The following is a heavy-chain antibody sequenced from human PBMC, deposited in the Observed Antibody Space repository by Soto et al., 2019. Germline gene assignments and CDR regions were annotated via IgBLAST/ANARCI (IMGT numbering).Heavy chain of an antibody. CDR2: IISSSSYT. CDR1: GFTFSDYY. J-gene: IGHJ6*02. D-gene: IGHD1-26*01. Sequence: QVQLVESGGGLVKPGGSLRLSCAASGFTFSDYYMSWIRQAPGKGLEWVSYIISSSSYTNYADSVKGRFTISRDNAKNSLYLQMNSLRAEDTAVYYCARDCPASRELLGNSCYYYYGMDVWGQGTTVTVSS. V-gene: IGHV3-11*06. CDR3: ARDCPASRELLGNSCYYYYGMDV.